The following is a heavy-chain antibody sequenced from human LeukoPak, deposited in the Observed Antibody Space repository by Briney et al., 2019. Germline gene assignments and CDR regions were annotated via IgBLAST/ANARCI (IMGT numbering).Heavy chain of an antibody. Sequence: ASVKVSCKASGYTFTSYGISWVRQAPGQWLEWMGWISAYNGNTNYAQKLQGRVTMTTDTSTSTAYMELRSLRSDDTAVYYCAREVSTMVRGVPVDYFDYWGQGTLVTVSS. CDR3: AREVSTMVRGVPVDYFDY. CDR2: ISAYNGNT. D-gene: IGHD3-10*01. J-gene: IGHJ4*02. V-gene: IGHV1-18*01. CDR1: GYTFTSYG.